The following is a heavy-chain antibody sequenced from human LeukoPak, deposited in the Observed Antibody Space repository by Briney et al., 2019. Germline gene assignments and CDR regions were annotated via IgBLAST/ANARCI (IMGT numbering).Heavy chain of an antibody. J-gene: IGHJ6*03. CDR2: ISGSGGST. D-gene: IGHD1-26*01. CDR3: AKGASQSYYYYYMDV. Sequence: PGGSLRLSCAASGFTFSSYAMSWVRQAPGKGLDWVSAISGSGGSTYYADSVKGRFTISRDNSKNTLYLQMNSLRAEDTAVYYCAKGASQSYYYYYMDVWGKGTTVTVSS. CDR1: GFTFSSYA. V-gene: IGHV3-23*01.